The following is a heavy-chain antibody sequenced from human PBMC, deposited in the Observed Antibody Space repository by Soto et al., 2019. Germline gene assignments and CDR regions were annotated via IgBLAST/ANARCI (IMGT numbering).Heavy chain of an antibody. J-gene: IGHJ4*02. V-gene: IGHV1-8*02. CDR3: ARGGPDITMVRGVPFDY. Sequence: ASVKVSCKASGYTFTSYDINWVRQATGQGLEWMGWMNPNSGNTGYAQKFQGRVTMTRNTSISTAYMELSSLRSEDTAVYYCARGGPDITMVRGVPFDYWGQGTLVTVSS. CDR1: GYTFTSYD. D-gene: IGHD3-10*01. CDR2: MNPNSGNT.